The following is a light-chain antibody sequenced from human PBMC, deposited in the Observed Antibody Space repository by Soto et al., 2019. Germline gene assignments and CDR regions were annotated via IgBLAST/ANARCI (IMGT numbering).Light chain of an antibody. V-gene: IGKV3-20*01. CDR1: QSVSSNY. CDR3: QQYGSPSFT. CDR2: GAS. J-gene: IGKJ3*01. Sequence: EIVLTQSPGTLSLSPGERATLSCRASQSVSSNYLAWYQQKPGQAPRLLIFGASSRATGIPDRFSGSGSGTDFTLTISRVEPEDFAVYYCQQYGSPSFTFGPGTTVDMK.